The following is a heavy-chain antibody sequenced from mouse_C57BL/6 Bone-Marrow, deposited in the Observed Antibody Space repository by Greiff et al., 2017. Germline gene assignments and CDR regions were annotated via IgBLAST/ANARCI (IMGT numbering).Heavy chain of an antibody. Sequence: QVQLKQPGAELVKPGASVKLSCKASGYTFTSYWMHWVKQRPGRGLEWIGRIDPNSGGTKYNEKFKSKATLTVDKPSSTAYMQLSSLTSEDSADYDYARSWGGGTGFGYWGQGTLVTVSA. V-gene: IGHV1-72*01. D-gene: IGHD3-3*01. CDR1: GYTFTSYW. CDR2: IDPNSGGT. CDR3: ARSWGGGTGFGY. J-gene: IGHJ3*01.